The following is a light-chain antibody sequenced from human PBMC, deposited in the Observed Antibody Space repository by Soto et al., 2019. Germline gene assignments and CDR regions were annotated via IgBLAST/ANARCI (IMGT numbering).Light chain of an antibody. CDR3: QQYNNWPRT. V-gene: IGKV3-20*01. CDR2: SAS. J-gene: IGKJ1*01. Sequence: EIVLTQSPGTLSLSPGERATLSCRASQSVSSNYLAWYQQKPGQAPRVLIYSASSRASGIPDRFSGSGSGTDFTLTISRLEPEDFAFYYCQQYNNWPRTFGQGTKVDIK. CDR1: QSVSSNY.